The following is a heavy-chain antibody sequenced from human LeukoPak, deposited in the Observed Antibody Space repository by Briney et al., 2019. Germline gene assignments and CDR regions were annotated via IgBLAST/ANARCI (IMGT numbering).Heavy chain of an antibody. V-gene: IGHV3-9*01. Sequence: PGGSLRLSCAASGFNFHDYAMHWVRQTPGKGLEWVSSISWNSGRLGYADSVKGRFTISRDNAKNSLYLEMNSLRAEDTALYFCAKDIDSSSWYYLDYWGQGTLVTVSS. CDR2: ISWNSGRL. CDR1: GFNFHDYA. D-gene: IGHD6-13*01. CDR3: AKDIDSSSWYYLDY. J-gene: IGHJ4*02.